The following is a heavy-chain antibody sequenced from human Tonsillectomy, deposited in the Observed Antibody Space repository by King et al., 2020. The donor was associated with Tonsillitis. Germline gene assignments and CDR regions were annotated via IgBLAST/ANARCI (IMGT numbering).Heavy chain of an antibody. D-gene: IGHD3-9*01. CDR3: ARPKTELRYFDWLLPKYPFDY. Sequence: QLVQSGAEVKKPGASVKVSCKASGYTFTTYGITWVRQAPGQGLEWMGWISAYNVNTNYPQKLQGRVTMTPDTSTSTAYLGRRGLRSDDTAVYYCARPKTELRYFDWLLPKYPFDYWGQGTLVTVSS. V-gene: IGHV1-18*01. J-gene: IGHJ4*02. CDR2: ISAYNVNT. CDR1: GYTFTTYG.